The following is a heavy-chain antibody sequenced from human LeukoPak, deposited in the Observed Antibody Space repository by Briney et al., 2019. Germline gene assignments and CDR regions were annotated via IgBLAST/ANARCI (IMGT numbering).Heavy chain of an antibody. D-gene: IGHD4-11*01. CDR2: INPNSRGT. Sequence: ASVKVSCKASGYTFTGYYIHWVRQAPGQGLEWMGWINPNSRGTNYAQKFQGRVTMTRDTSISTAYMDLSRLTSDDAAVYCCARDAIVRDYSNSDFWGQGTLVTVSS. V-gene: IGHV1-2*02. J-gene: IGHJ4*02. CDR3: ARDAIVRDYSNSDF. CDR1: GYTFTGYY.